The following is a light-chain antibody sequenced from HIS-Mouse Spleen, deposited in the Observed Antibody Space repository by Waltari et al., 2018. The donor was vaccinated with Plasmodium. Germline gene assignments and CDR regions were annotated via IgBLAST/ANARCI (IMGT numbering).Light chain of an antibody. CDR3: QQYNNWPPWT. CDR1: QRVSSN. J-gene: IGKJ1*01. Sequence: EIVMTKSPATLSVSPGKRATLSCRASQRVSSNLAWYQQKPGQAPRLLIDGASTRATGIPARFSGSGSGTEFTLTISSMQSEDFAVYYCQQYNNWPPWTFGQGTKVEIK. V-gene: IGKV3-15*01. CDR2: GAS.